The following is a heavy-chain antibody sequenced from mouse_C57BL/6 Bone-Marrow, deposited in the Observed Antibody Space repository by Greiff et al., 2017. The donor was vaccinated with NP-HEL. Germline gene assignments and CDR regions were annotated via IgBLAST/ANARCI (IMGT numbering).Heavy chain of an antibody. V-gene: IGHV5-4*03. CDR2: ISDGGSDT. Sequence: EVKLMESGGGLVKPGGSLKLSCAASGFTFSSYAMSWVRQTPEKRLEWVASISDGGSDTYYPDNVKGRFTISRDNAKNNLYLQMSHLKSEDTAMYYCARRGYYYGTCFDYWGQGTAVTVSS. J-gene: IGHJ2*01. CDR1: GFTFSSYA. CDR3: ARRGYYYGTCFDY. D-gene: IGHD1-1*01.